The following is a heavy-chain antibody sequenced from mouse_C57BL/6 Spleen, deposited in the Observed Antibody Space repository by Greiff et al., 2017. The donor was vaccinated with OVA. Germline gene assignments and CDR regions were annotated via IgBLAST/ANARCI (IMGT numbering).Heavy chain of an antibody. D-gene: IGHD2-3*01. CDR3: ARTLDVYYGYFYV. J-gene: IGHJ1*03. CDR1: GYSFTGYY. CDR2: INPSTGGT. Sequence: VQLQQSGPELVKPGASVKISCKASGYSFTGYYMNWVKQSPEKSLEWIGEINPSTGGTTYNQKFKAKATLTVDKSSSTAYMQLKSLTSEDSAVYYCARTLDVYYGYFYVWGTGTTVTVSS. V-gene: IGHV1-42*01.